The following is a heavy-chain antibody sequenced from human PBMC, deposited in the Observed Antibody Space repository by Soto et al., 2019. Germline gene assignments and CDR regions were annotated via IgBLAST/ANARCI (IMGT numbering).Heavy chain of an antibody. CDR1: GFTFSNAW. Sequence: EVQLVESGGGLVKPRGSLRLSCAALGFTFSNAWMNWVRQAPGKGLEWVGRIKSKTDGGTTDYAAPVKGRFTISRDDSKNTLYLQMNSLKTEDTAMYYCTTDYGDYTNFDYWGQGTLVTVSS. J-gene: IGHJ4*02. CDR3: TTDYGDYTNFDY. D-gene: IGHD4-17*01. V-gene: IGHV3-15*07. CDR2: IKSKTDGGTT.